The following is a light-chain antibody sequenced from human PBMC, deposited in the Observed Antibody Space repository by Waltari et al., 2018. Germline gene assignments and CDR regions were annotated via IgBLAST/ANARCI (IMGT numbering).Light chain of an antibody. J-gene: IGKJ2*01. CDR1: QSLPHSNGYNY. CDR2: LGS. V-gene: IGKV2-28*01. CDR3: MQALQTPYT. Sequence: DIVMSQSPLSLPVTPGEQASISCRYSQSLPHSNGYNYLDWYLQKPGQSPQLLIYLGSNRASGVPDRFSVSGSGTDFTLKISRVEAEDVGIYYCMQALQTPYTFGQGTKLET.